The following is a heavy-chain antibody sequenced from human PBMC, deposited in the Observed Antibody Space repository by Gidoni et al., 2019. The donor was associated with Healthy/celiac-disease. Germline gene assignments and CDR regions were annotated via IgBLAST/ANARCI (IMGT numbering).Heavy chain of an antibody. Sequence: EVQLLESGGGLVQPGGYLRLSCAASGFTFSSYAMIWVRQAPGKGLECVTAISGSGGSTYYADSVKGRFTISRDNSKNTLYLQMNSLGAEDTAVYYCAKGGSYYVGYFDYWGQGTLVTVSS. CDR3: AKGGSYYVGYFDY. CDR1: GFTFSSYA. V-gene: IGHV3-23*01. J-gene: IGHJ4*02. CDR2: ISGSGGST. D-gene: IGHD1-26*01.